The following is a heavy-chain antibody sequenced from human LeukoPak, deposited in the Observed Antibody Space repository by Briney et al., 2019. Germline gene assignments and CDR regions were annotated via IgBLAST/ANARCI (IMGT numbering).Heavy chain of an antibody. D-gene: IGHD3-10*01. V-gene: IGHV3-48*04. Sequence: PGGSLRLSCAASGFTFSSYSMNWVRQAPGKGLEWVSYISISSSTIYYADSVKGRFTISRDNAKNSLYLQMNSLRADDTAVYYCARDQLGESDYWGQGTLVTVSS. CDR2: ISISSSTI. CDR3: ARDQLGESDY. CDR1: GFTFSSYS. J-gene: IGHJ4*02.